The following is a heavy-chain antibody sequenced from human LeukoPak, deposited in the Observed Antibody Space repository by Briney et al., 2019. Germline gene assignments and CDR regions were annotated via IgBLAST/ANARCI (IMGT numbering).Heavy chain of an antibody. J-gene: IGHJ4*02. Sequence: GGSLRLSCAASGFIFSTYAMTWVRQAPGKGLEWVSAISGSGGSTYYADSVKGRFTISRDNSKNTLYLQMNSLRAEDTAVYYCAKDHVAYYYDSSGYYYPAPFDYWGQETLVTVSS. V-gene: IGHV3-23*01. CDR2: ISGSGGST. CDR1: GFIFSTYA. CDR3: AKDHVAYYYDSSGYYYPAPFDY. D-gene: IGHD3-22*01.